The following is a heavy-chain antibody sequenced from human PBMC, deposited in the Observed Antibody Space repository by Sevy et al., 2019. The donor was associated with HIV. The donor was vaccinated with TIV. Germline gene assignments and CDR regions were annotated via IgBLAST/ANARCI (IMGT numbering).Heavy chain of an antibody. CDR3: ARDGITIFGVVIEGMDV. CDR1: GFTFSSYA. CDR2: ISYDGINK. V-gene: IGHV3-30*04. D-gene: IGHD3-3*01. Sequence: GGSLRLSCAASGFTFSSYAMHWVRQAPGKGLEWVAVISYDGINKYYADSVKDRFTISRDNSKNTLYLQMNSLRTEDTAVYYCARDGITIFGVVIEGMDVWGQGTTVTVSS. J-gene: IGHJ6*02.